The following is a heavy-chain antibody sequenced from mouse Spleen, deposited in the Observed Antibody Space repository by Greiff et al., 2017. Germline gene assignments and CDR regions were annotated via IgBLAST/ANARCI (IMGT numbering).Heavy chain of an antibody. V-gene: IGHV1-4*01. CDR3: ARSGTGDAMDY. D-gene: IGHD3-3*01. CDR2: ITPSSGYT. J-gene: IGHJ4*01. CDR1: GYTFTSYT. Sequence: VQLQQSGAELARPGASVKMSCKASGYTFTSYTMHWVNQRPGQGLEWIGYITPSSGYTKYNQKFKDKATLTADKSSSTAYMQLSSLTSEDSAVYYCARSGTGDAMDYWGQGTSVTVSS.